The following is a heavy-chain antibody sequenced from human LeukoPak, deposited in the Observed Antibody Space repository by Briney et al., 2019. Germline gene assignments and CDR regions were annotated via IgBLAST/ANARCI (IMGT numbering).Heavy chain of an antibody. CDR1: GFTFSSYG. CDR3: AKDLGVAVAGTWGSGDH. J-gene: IGHJ4*02. Sequence: GGSLRLSCAASGFTFSSYGMHWVRQAPGKGLEWVAVISYDGSNKYYADSVKGRFTISRDNSKNTLYLQMNSLRAEDTAVYYCAKDLGVAVAGTWGSGDHWGQGTLVTVSS. CDR2: ISYDGSNK. D-gene: IGHD6-19*01. V-gene: IGHV3-30*18.